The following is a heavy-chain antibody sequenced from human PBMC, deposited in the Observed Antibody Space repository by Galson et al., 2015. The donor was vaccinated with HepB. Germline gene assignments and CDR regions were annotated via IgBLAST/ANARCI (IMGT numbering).Heavy chain of an antibody. CDR2: IYYSGST. V-gene: IGHV4-31*03. Sequence: TLSLTCTVSGGSISSGGYYWSWIRQHPGKGLEWIGYIYYSGSTYYNPSLKSRVTISVDTSKNQFSLKLKSVTAADTAVYYCARSYNSSSWGWLDPWGQGTPITVSS. CDR1: GGSISSGGYY. CDR3: ARSYNSSSWGWLDP. D-gene: IGHD6-6*01. J-gene: IGHJ5*02.